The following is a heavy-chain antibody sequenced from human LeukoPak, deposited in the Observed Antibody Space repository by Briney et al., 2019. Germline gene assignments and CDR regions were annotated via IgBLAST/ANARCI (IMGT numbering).Heavy chain of an antibody. V-gene: IGHV3-23*01. Sequence: PGGSLRLSCAASGFTFSSYAMSWVRQAPGKGLEWVSAISGSGGSTYYADSVKGRFTISRDNSKNTLYLQMNSLRAEDTAVYYCAKSGVRWLQLGRGIDYWGQGTLVTVSS. J-gene: IGHJ4*02. CDR3: AKSGVRWLQLGRGIDY. CDR2: ISGSGGST. CDR1: GFTFSSYA. D-gene: IGHD5-24*01.